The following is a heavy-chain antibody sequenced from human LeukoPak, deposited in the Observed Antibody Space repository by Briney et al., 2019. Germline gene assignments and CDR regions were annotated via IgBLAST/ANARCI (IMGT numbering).Heavy chain of an antibody. CDR1: GGSFSGYY. CDR2: INHSGST. CDR3: ARSRGTPDY. J-gene: IGHJ4*02. V-gene: IGHV4-34*01. D-gene: IGHD2-15*01. Sequence: PSETLSHTCAVYGGSFSGYYWSWIRQPPGKGLEWIGEINHSGSTNYNPSLKSRVTISVDTSKNQFSLKLSSVTAADTAVYYCARSRGTPDYWGQGTLVTVSS.